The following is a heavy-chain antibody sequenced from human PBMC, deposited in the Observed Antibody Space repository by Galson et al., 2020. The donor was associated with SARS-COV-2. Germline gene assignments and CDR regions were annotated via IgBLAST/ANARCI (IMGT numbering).Heavy chain of an antibody. Sequence: GESLKISCVASGFTFTSFAMSWVRQAPGKGLEWVAAISGPATSRYYAAPVKGRFTISRGESVNTLSLQMDNLRVEDAGTYYCVKAPRLAVIVGPYFFDTWGQGTLVTVSS. CDR1: GFTFTSFA. CDR3: VKAPRLAVIVGPYFFDT. V-gene: IGHV3-23*01. CDR2: ISGPATSR. D-gene: IGHD2-15*01. J-gene: IGHJ4*02.